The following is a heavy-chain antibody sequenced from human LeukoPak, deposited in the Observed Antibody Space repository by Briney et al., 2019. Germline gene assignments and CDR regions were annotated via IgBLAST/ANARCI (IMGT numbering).Heavy chain of an antibody. CDR2: LIGNTLYDGSS. J-gene: IGHJ4*02. Sequence: PADPLSLTCTISGRSIISSSHYWGWIRQPPGKGLEWFGSLIGNTLYDGSSGYNPSLNSRLTISVDTSKNHFSLRLRSVTAADTAIYFCASLAMTGAAGRGYLDSWGQGTLVTLHS. V-gene: IGHV4-39*02. CDR3: ASLAMTGAAGRGYLDS. CDR1: GRSIISSSHY. D-gene: IGHD3-9*01.